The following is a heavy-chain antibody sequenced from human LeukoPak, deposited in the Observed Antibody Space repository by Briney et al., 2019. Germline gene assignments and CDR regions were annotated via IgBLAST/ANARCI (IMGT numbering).Heavy chain of an antibody. J-gene: IGHJ4*02. V-gene: IGHV1-46*01. CDR1: GYTFTNYY. CDR3: ARGPKNYDFWSGYPDY. CDR2: INPSGGST. D-gene: IGHD3-3*01. Sequence: ASVKVSCKASGYTFTNYYMHWVRQAPGQGLEWMGIINPSGGSTSYAQKFQGRITMTRDMSTSIVYMELSSLRSEDTAVYYCARGPKNYDFWSGYPDYWGQGTLVTVSS.